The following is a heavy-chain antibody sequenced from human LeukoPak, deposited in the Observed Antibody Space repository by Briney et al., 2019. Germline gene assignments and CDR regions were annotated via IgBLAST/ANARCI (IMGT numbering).Heavy chain of an antibody. CDR3: ATSSGWDWGGY. CDR2: TNDSPSA. Sequence: PSETLSLTCAVYGGSFSDYYWSWVRQPPGKGLEWIGETNDSPSASYNPSLKSRVTISRDTSTNQFSLKLTSVTAADTAVYYCATSSGWDWGGYWGQGTLVTVSS. D-gene: IGHD6-19*01. V-gene: IGHV4-34*01. CDR1: GGSFSDYY. J-gene: IGHJ4*02.